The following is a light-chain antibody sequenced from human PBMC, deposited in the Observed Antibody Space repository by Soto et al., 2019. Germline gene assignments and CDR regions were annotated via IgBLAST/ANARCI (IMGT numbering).Light chain of an antibody. J-gene: IGKJ1*01. CDR3: QQYSSSRT. CDR1: QSVSSNH. V-gene: IGKV3-20*01. CDR2: GGS. Sequence: DIVLTQSPVTLSFSPLERATLSCRASQSVSSNHLAWYQQKPGQAPRLLIYGGSSRATGIPVRFSGSGSETDFTLTITRLEPEDFAVYYCQQYSSSRTFGQGTKV.